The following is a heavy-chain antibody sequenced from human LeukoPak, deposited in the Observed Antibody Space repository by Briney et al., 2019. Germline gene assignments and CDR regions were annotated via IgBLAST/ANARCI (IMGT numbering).Heavy chain of an antibody. CDR3: ARVPPYYYYGMDV. CDR1: GYTFTGYY. J-gene: IGHJ6*02. CDR2: INPNSGGT. Sequence: ASVKVSCKASGYTFTGYYMHWVRQAPGQGLEWMGWINPNSGGTNYAQKFQGWVTMTRDTFISTAYMELSRLRSDDTAVYYCARVPPYYYYGMDVWGQGTTVTVSS. V-gene: IGHV1-2*04.